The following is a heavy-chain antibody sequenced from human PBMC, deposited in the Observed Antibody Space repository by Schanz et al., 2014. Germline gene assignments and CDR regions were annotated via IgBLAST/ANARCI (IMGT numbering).Heavy chain of an antibody. CDR1: GFAFSSYG. Sequence: EAQLLESGGGLVQPGGSLRLSCLASGFAFSSYGMNWLRQAPGKGLEWVSVIGVDGTTTYYADSVKGRFTISRDNSKNTLYLQMNSLRPEDTAVYYCAKTPREYCNYDNCPNWFDSWGQGTLVTASS. J-gene: IGHJ5*01. CDR3: AKTPREYCNYDNCPNWFDS. CDR2: IGVDGTTT. D-gene: IGHD2-15*01. V-gene: IGHV3-23*01.